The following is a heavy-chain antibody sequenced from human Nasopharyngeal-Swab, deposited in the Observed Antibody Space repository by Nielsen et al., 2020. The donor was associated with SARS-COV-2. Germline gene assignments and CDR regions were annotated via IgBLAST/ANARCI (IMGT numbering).Heavy chain of an antibody. CDR2: ISAYNGRT. J-gene: IGHJ4*02. D-gene: IGHD6-25*01. Sequence: ASVKVSCNASGYTSTSYGISWVRQAPGQGLEWMGWISAYNGRTYYAQKFQGRVTMTTDTSTSTAYMDLRSLRSDDTAVYYCARDPRGPDYWGQGTLVTVSS. CDR3: ARDPRGPDY. V-gene: IGHV1-18*01. CDR1: GYTSTSYG.